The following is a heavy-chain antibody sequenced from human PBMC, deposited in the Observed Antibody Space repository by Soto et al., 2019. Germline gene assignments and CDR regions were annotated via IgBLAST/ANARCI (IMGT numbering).Heavy chain of an antibody. J-gene: IGHJ4*02. D-gene: IGHD1-1*01. CDR3: ARRRYGDY. V-gene: IGHV1-18*01. Sequence: QVHLVQSGAEVKKPGASVKVSCKGSGYGFTTYGITWVRQAPGQGLEWMAWISAHNGNTNYAQKLQGRVTVTRDTSTSTAYMKLRSPRSDDTAVYYCARRRYGDYWGQRALVTVSS. CDR1: GYGFTTYG. CDR2: ISAHNGNT.